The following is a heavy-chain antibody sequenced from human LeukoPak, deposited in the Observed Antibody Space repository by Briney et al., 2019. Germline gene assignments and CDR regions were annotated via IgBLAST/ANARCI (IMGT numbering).Heavy chain of an antibody. Sequence: PSETLSLTCTVSGDSISSGGYYWSWIRQHPGKGLEWIGYIYYSGSTYYNPSLKSRVTISVDTSKNQFSLKLSSVTAADTAVYYCAREQPTDYGGKGPFDYWGQGTLVTVSS. CDR2: IYYSGST. J-gene: IGHJ4*02. CDR1: GDSISSGGYY. V-gene: IGHV4-31*03. CDR3: AREQPTDYGGKGPFDY. D-gene: IGHD4-23*01.